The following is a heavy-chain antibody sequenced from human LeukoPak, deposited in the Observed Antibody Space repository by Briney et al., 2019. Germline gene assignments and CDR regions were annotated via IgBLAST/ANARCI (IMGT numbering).Heavy chain of an antibody. CDR3: ATTEYSSSSSSDY. CDR1: GGSFSGYY. Sequence: SETLSLTCAVYGGSFSGYYWSWIRQPPRKGLEWIGSIYYSGNTYYNPSLKSRVTISVDTSKNQFSLKLSSVTAADTAVYYCATTEYSSSSSSDYWGQGTLVTVSS. D-gene: IGHD6-6*01. J-gene: IGHJ4*02. V-gene: IGHV4-34*01. CDR2: IYYSGNT.